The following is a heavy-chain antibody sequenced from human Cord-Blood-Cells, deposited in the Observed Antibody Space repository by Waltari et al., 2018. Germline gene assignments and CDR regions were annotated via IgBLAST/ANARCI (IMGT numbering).Heavy chain of an antibody. CDR2: INPNSGGT. CDR1: GYTFTGYY. J-gene: IGHJ2*01. CDR3: ARDFDYGDYWYFDL. Sequence: QVQLVQSGAEVKKPGASVMVSCKASGYTFTGYYMHWVRQAPGQGLEWMGRINPNSGGTNYAQKFQGRVTMTRDTSISTAYMELSRLRSDDTAVYYCARDFDYGDYWYFDLWGRGTLVTVSS. D-gene: IGHD4-17*01. V-gene: IGHV1-2*06.